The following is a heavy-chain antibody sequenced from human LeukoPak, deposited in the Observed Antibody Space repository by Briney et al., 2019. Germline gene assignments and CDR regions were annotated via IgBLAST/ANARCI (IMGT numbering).Heavy chain of an antibody. V-gene: IGHV3-49*03. CDR3: TRDKVIAAAATGVNWFDP. Sequence: GGSLRLSCTASGFTFGDYAMSWFRQAPGKGLEWVGFIRSKVYGGTTEYAASVKGRFTISRDDSKSIAYLQMNSLKTEDTAVYYCTRDKVIAAAATGVNWFDPWGQGTLVTVSS. J-gene: IGHJ5*02. CDR1: GFTFGDYA. CDR2: IRSKVYGGTT. D-gene: IGHD6-13*01.